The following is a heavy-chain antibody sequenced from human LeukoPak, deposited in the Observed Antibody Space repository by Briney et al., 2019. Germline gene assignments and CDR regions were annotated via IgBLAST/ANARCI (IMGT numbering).Heavy chain of an antibody. CDR3: ARSGTGLLRYYFDY. Sequence: PSETLSLTCSVSGGSISSSAYYWGWIRQPPGKGLEWIGNIYYSGSTYYNPSLKSRVTISLNTSKNQFSLELISVTAADAALYYCARSGTGLLRYYFDYWGQGTLITVSS. CDR2: IYYSGST. CDR1: GGSISSSAYY. J-gene: IGHJ4*02. V-gene: IGHV4-39*01. D-gene: IGHD3-22*01.